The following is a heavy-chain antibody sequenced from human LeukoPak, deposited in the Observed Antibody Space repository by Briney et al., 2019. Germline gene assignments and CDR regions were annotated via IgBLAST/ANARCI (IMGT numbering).Heavy chain of an antibody. Sequence: SVKVSCKASGGTFSTYEIKWVRQAPGQGLEWMERIIPIFGIANYAQRFQGRATITADKSTSTAYMELSSLRSEDTAVYYCAAEGDIVVVPAAISRYNWFDPWGQGTLVTVSS. CDR3: AAEGDIVVVPAAISRYNWFDP. V-gene: IGHV1-69*04. CDR2: IIPIFGIA. CDR1: GGTFSTYE. J-gene: IGHJ5*02. D-gene: IGHD2-2*02.